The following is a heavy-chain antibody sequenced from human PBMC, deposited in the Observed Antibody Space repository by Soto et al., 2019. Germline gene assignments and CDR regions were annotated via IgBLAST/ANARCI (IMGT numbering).Heavy chain of an antibody. CDR2: ISAYNGNT. D-gene: IGHD6-19*01. CDR3: ARGGIYSSDWHFDS. CDR1: GYIFSNHG. J-gene: IGHJ4*02. V-gene: IGHV1-18*01. Sequence: QVQRMQSGVEVKKPGASVKVSCKTSGYIFSNHGITWVRQAPGQGLEWMGWISAYNGNTDYAQKFQDRVTVTADTSTKIAYMELRSLRSDDTAMYYCARGGIYSSDWHFDSWGQGTLVTVSS.